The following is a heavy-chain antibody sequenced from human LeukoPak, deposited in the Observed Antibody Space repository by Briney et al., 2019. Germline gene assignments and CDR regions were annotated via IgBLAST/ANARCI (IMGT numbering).Heavy chain of an antibody. CDR1: GGSISSYY. V-gene: IGHV4-59*01. CDR2: IYYSGST. Sequence: TSETLSLTCTVSGGSISSYYWSWIRQPPGKGLEWIGYIYYSGSTNYNPSLKSRVTISVDPSKNQFSLKLRSVTAADTAVYYCARVGMITFGGVIEKYNWFDPWGQGTLVTVSS. J-gene: IGHJ5*02. D-gene: IGHD3-16*02. CDR3: ARVGMITFGGVIEKYNWFDP.